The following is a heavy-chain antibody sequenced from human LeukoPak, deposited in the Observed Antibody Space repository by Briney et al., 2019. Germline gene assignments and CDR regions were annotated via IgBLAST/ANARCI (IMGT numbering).Heavy chain of an antibody. D-gene: IGHD4-23*01. Sequence: PSETLSLTCTVSGGSISRYYWSWIRQPPGKGLEGIGYIYYSGNTNYNPSLKSRVTISVDTSKNQFSLKLSSVTAADTAVYYCARDNSPRGYYYYYMDVWGKGTTVTVSS. V-gene: IGHV4-59*01. CDR2: IYYSGNT. J-gene: IGHJ6*03. CDR3: ARDNSPRGYYYYYMDV. CDR1: GGSISRYY.